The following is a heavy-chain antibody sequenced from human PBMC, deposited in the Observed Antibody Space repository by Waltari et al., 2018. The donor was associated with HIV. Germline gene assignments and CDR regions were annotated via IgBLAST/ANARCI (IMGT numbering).Heavy chain of an antibody. CDR3: ARAER. J-gene: IGHJ4*02. Sequence: EVRLVESGGGLVQPGGSLRLPCAASGFSFSSLWMSWVRQAPGKGPECVANINEDGSKKYHVESVEGRFTISRDNAKNLLYLQMNSLRPEDTAVYYCARAERWGQGVLVTVTS. CDR2: INEDGSKK. CDR1: GFSFSSLW. V-gene: IGHV3-7*01.